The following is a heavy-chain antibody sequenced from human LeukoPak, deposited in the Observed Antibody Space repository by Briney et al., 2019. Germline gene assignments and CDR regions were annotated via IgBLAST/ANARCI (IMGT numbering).Heavy chain of an antibody. CDR3: AKDSLLRADIVLMVYARS. V-gene: IGHV3-11*01. D-gene: IGHD2-8*01. Sequence: PGGSLRLSCAASGFTFSDYYMSWIRQAPGKGLEWVSYISSSGSTIYYADSVKGRFTISRDNAKNSLYLQMNSLRAEDTALYYCAKDSLLRADIVLMVYARSWGQGTLVTVSS. CDR1: GFTFSDYY. CDR2: ISSSGSTI. J-gene: IGHJ5*02.